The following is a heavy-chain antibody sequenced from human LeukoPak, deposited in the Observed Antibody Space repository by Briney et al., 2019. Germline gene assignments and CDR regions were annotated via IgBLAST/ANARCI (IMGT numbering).Heavy chain of an antibody. V-gene: IGHV3-21*01. D-gene: IGHD2-2*01. CDR3: ARGSYIVVPGPSNSGGVDY. CDR2: ISSSSSYI. Sequence: GGSLRLSCAASGFTFSSYSMNWVRQAPGKGLEWVSSISSSSSYIYYADSVKGRFTISRDNAKSSLYLQMNSLRAEDTAVYYCARGSYIVVPGPSNSGGVDYWGQGTLVTVSS. J-gene: IGHJ4*02. CDR1: GFTFSSYS.